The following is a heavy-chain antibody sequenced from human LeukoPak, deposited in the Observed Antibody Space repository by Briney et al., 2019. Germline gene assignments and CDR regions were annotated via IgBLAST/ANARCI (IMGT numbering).Heavy chain of an antibody. D-gene: IGHD3-10*01. CDR2: IYYRGST. CDR1: GGSISSYY. CDR3: AAAAYGSGSYTVDY. Sequence: PSETLSLTCSVAGGSISSYYWSWIRQPPGKGLEWIGYIYYRGSTKYNPSLKSRVTTSVDTSNNQFSLKLDSVTAADTAVYYCAAAAYGSGSYTVDYWGQGTLVTVSS. J-gene: IGHJ4*02. V-gene: IGHV4-59*01.